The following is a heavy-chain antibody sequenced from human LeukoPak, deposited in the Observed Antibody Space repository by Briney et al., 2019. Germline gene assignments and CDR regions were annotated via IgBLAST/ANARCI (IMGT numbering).Heavy chain of an antibody. V-gene: IGHV1-18*01. CDR3: ARDASYGPHAFEI. D-gene: IGHD4-17*01. J-gene: IGHJ3*02. CDR1: GYTFNSYG. CDR2: ISGYNGAT. Sequence: ASVKVSCKASGYTFNSYGISWVRQAPGQGLECMGWISGYNGATNYAQKVQGRVTVTADTSTSTAYMELRSLTSDDTAVYYCARDASYGPHAFEIWGQGTMVTVSS.